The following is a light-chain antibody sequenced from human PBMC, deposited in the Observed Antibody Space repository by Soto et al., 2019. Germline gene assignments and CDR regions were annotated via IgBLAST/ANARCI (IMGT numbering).Light chain of an antibody. CDR1: QSVDSTY. Sequence: EIVLTQSPDTLSLSPGERATLSCRASQSVDSTYLAWYQQRPGRAPRLLIYGASIRATGIPDRFSGSGSGTDFTLTISRLEPEDFALYYCQQYATSPITFGQGTRREIK. J-gene: IGKJ5*01. CDR2: GAS. CDR3: QQYATSPIT. V-gene: IGKV3-20*01.